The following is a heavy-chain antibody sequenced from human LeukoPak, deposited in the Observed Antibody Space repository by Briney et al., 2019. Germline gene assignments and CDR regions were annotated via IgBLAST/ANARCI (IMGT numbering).Heavy chain of an antibody. CDR1: GYTFTSYD. Sequence: VASVKVSCKASGYTFTSYDINWVRQATGQGLEWMGWMNPNSGNTGYAQKFQGRVTMTRNTSISTAYMELSSLRSEDTAVYYCARGTTVTTSFDYWGQGTLVTVSS. CDR3: ARGTTVTTSFDY. J-gene: IGHJ4*02. CDR2: MNPNSGNT. D-gene: IGHD4-17*01. V-gene: IGHV1-8*01.